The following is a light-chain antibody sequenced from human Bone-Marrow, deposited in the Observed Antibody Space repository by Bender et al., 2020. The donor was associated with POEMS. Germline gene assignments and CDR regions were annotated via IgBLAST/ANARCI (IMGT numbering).Light chain of an antibody. CDR1: SSDVGAYNY. V-gene: IGLV2-14*03. J-gene: IGLJ1*01. CDR3: CSYAGRSTLV. CDR2: DVS. Sequence: QSALTQPASVSGSPGQAITISCTGTSSDVGAYNYVSWYQQHPGKAPKLMISDVSERPSGVSNRFSGSKSGNTASLTISGLQAEDEADYYCCSYAGRSTLVFGSGTKVTVL.